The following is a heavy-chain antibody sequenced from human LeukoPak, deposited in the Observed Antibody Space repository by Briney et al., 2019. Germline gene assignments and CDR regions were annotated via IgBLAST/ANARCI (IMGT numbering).Heavy chain of an antibody. V-gene: IGHV3-20*04. CDR1: GFTFDDYG. J-gene: IGHJ4*02. D-gene: IGHD3-3*01. Sequence: PGGSLRLSCAASGFTFDDYGMSWVRQAPGKGLERVSGINWNGGSTGYADSVKGRFTISRDNAKNSLYLQMNSLRAEDTALYYCARVSTIFGVSGGFDYWGQGTLVTVSS. CDR2: INWNGGST. CDR3: ARVSTIFGVSGGFDY.